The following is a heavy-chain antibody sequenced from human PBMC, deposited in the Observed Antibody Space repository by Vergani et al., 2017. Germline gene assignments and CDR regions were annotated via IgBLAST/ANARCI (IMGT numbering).Heavy chain of an antibody. CDR2: IWYDGSNK. J-gene: IGHJ4*02. D-gene: IGHD3-16*01. V-gene: IGHV3-33*06. CDR3: AKVLFARGNWNFDY. CDR1: GFTFSSYG. Sequence: QVQLVESGGGVVQPGRSLRLSCAASGFTFSSYGMHWVRQAPGKGLEWVAVIWYDGSNKYYADSVKGRFTISRDNSKNTLYLQMNSLRAEDTAVYYCAKVLFARGNWNFDYWGQGTLVTVSS.